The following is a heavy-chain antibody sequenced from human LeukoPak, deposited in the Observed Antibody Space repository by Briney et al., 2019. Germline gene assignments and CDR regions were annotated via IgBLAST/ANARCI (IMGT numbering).Heavy chain of an antibody. Sequence: GGSLRLSCTASGFTFGDYAMSWVRQAPGKGLEWVGFIRSKAYGGTTEYAASVKGRFTISRDDSKSIAYLQMNSLKTEDTAMYYCTRDADSSGQEYDAFDIWGQGTMVTVSS. V-gene: IGHV3-49*04. CDR2: IRSKAYGGTT. J-gene: IGHJ3*02. D-gene: IGHD3-22*01. CDR3: TRDADSSGQEYDAFDI. CDR1: GFTFGDYA.